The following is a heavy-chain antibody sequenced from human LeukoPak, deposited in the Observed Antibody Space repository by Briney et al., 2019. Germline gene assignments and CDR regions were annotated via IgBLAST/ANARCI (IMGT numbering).Heavy chain of an antibody. CDR3: AKLRSQDYYYAMGV. J-gene: IGHJ6*02. D-gene: IGHD5-12*01. Sequence: PGGSLRLSCAASRFTFGNYGMNWVRQAPGKGLEWVSAISDGGGSTYYADSVKGRFTISRDNFKNTLYVQMNSLRAEDTAVYYCAKLRSQDYYYAMGVWGQGTTVTVSS. CDR1: RFTFGNYG. V-gene: IGHV3-23*01. CDR2: ISDGGGST.